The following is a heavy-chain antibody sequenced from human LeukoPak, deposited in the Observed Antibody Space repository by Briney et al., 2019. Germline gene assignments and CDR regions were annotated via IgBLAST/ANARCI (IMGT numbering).Heavy chain of an antibody. CDR1: GYTFTGYY. CDR2: NNPNSGGT. J-gene: IGHJ5*02. D-gene: IGHD3-10*01. Sequence: ASVKVSCKASGYTFTGYYMQWVRQAPGQGLEWMGWNNPNSGGTNYAQKFQGRVTMARDTSISTAYMELSRLRSDDTAVYYCARVPITMVRGVIWWFDPWGQGTLVTVSS. V-gene: IGHV1-2*02. CDR3: ARVPITMVRGVIWWFDP.